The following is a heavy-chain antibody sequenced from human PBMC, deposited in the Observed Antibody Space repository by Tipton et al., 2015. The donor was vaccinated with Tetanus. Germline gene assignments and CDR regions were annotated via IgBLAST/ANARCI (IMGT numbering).Heavy chain of an antibody. Sequence: GLVKPSQTLSLTCTVSGGSISSGGYYWSWIRQHPGKGLEWIGDIYNSGSTYYNPSLKSRVTILVDTTKNQFSLKLKSVTAADTAVYYCARGQARGSRGWNYFDYWGQGSLVTVSS. CDR1: GGSISSGGYY. D-gene: IGHD1-26*01. CDR2: IYNSGST. V-gene: IGHV4-31*03. J-gene: IGHJ4*02. CDR3: ARGQARGSRGWNYFDY.